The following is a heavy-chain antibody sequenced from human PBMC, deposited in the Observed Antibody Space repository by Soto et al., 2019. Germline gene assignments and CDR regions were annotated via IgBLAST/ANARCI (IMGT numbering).Heavy chain of an antibody. CDR3: ARDEGGYDILTGYYKAHHFDQ. J-gene: IGHJ4*02. CDR2: ISPHNRNT. D-gene: IGHD3-9*01. CDR1: GYTFGHFY. V-gene: IGHV1-18*01. Sequence: QVQLMQSGAEVKKPGDSVKVSCKASGYTFGHFYITWVRQAPGQGLEWMGAISPHNRNTNYAEKFRGRVTMTTDTSTTTAYMELRSVRSDDTAVYYCARDEGGYDILTGYYKAHHFDQWGQGALVTVSS.